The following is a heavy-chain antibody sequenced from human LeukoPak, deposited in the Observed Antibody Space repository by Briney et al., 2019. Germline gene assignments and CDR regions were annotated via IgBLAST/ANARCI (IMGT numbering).Heavy chain of an antibody. CDR1: GGSISSYH. CDR3: ARGYSYYPY. CDR2: IYYSGST. V-gene: IGHV4-59*01. Sequence: MASETLSLTCTVSGGSISSYHRSWIRQPPGKGLEWIGYIYYSGSTNYNPSLKSRVTISVDTSKNQFSLKLRSVSAADTAVYYCARGYSYYPYWGQGTLVTVSS. J-gene: IGHJ4*02. D-gene: IGHD4-11*01.